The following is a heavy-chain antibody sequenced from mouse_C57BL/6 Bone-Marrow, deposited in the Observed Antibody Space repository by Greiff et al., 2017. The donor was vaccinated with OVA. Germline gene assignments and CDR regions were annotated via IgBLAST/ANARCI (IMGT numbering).Heavy chain of an antibody. CDR2: IHPNSGST. V-gene: IGHV1-64*01. CDR1: GYTFTSYW. CDR3: ARRSSGYRDYFDY. Sequence: VQLQQPGAELVKPGASVKLSCKASGYTFTSYWMHWVKQRPGQGLEWIGMIHPNSGSTNYNEKFKSKATLTVDKSSSTAYMQLSSLTSEDSAVYDCARRSSGYRDYFDYWGQGTTLTVSS. D-gene: IGHD3-2*02. J-gene: IGHJ2*01.